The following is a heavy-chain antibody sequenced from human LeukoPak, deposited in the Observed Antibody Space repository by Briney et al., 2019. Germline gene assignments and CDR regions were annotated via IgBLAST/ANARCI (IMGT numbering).Heavy chain of an antibody. V-gene: IGHV3-69-1*01. CDR1: GFTFSDHY. CDR2: IDSGTTI. CDR3: ATNHYEADNY. D-gene: IGHD3-22*01. Sequence: GGSLRLSCAASGFTFSDHYMNWIRQAPGKGLEWVSYIDSGTTIYYADSVKGRFTISRDNSKNTLYLQMNSLRAEDTAVYYCATNHYEADNYWGQGTLVTVSS. J-gene: IGHJ4*02.